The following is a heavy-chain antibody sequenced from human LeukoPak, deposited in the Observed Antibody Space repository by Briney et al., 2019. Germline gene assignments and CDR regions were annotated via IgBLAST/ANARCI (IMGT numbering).Heavy chain of an antibody. CDR1: GGTFSSYA. J-gene: IGHJ4*02. CDR3: ARVVRPDNWNDVGGDYFDY. CDR2: IIPILGIA. V-gene: IGHV1-69*04. Sequence: SVKVSCKASGGTFSSYAISWVRQAPGQGLEWMGRIIPILGIANYAQKFQGRVTITADKSTSTAYMELSSLRSEDTAVYYCARVVRPDNWNDVGGDYFDYWGQGTLVTVSS. D-gene: IGHD1-20*01.